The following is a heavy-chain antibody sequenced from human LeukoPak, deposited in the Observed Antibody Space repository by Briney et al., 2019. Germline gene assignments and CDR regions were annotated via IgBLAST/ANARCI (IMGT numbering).Heavy chain of an antibody. CDR1: GGSISSSSYY. CDR2: IYYSGST. D-gene: IGHD5-12*01. J-gene: IGHJ4*02. V-gene: IGHV4-39*01. Sequence: SETLSLTCTVSGGSISSSSYYWGWIRQPPGKGLEWIGSIYYSGSTCYNPSLKSRVTISVDTSKNQFSLKLSSVTAADTAVYYCARRGWLAQFDYWGQGTLVTVSS. CDR3: ARRGWLAQFDY.